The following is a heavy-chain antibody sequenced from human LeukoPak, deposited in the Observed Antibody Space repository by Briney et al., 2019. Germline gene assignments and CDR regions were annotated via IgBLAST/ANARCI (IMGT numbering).Heavy chain of an antibody. CDR2: ISFDGTTK. Sequence: GNSLRLSCAASGFTVSTSVMHWVRQAPGKGLDWAAIISFDGTTKYYADSVKGRFTISRDNSKNTLFLQMDSLRAEDTAVYYCARDRRHSSGPDYWGQGTLVTVSS. D-gene: IGHD6-19*01. CDR3: ARDRRHSSGPDY. V-gene: IGHV3-30*03. J-gene: IGHJ4*02. CDR1: GFTVSTSV.